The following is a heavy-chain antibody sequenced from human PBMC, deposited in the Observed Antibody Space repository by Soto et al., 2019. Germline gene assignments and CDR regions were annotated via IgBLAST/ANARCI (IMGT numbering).Heavy chain of an antibody. V-gene: IGHV3-15*01. CDR2: IKSKTDGGTT. CDR3: TTIVVVVAATPGGY. D-gene: IGHD2-15*01. Sequence: SLRLSCAASGFTFSNAWMSWVRQAPGKGLEWVGRIKSKTDGGTTDYAAPVKGRFTISRDDSKNTLYPQMNSLKTEDTAVYYCTTIVVVVAATPGGYWGQGTLVTVSS. J-gene: IGHJ4*02. CDR1: GFTFSNAW.